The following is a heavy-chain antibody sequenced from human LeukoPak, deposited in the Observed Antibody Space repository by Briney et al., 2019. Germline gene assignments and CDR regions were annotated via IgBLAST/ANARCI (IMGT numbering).Heavy chain of an antibody. V-gene: IGHV3-15*01. CDR2: IKSKADGGTT. J-gene: IGHJ4*02. CDR3: TTDSGPPSGYFDY. CDR1: GFTFSSYA. Sequence: GWSLRLSCGASGFTFSSYAMSWVRQAPGKGLEWVGHIKSKADGGTTDYAAPVKGRFTISRHDSKATLYLQMNSLKTEDTAVYYCTTDSGPPSGYFDYWGQGTLVTVSS. D-gene: IGHD1-26*01.